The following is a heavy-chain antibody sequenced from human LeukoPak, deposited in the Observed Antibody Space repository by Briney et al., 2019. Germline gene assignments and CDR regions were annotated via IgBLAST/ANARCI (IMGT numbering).Heavy chain of an antibody. Sequence: PSETLSLTCSVSGGSITSSSYYWGWIRQPPGKGLEWIGSISYSGSTHYNPSLKSRVTVSVDTSKNQFSLKLRSVTAADTAVYYCARGRRDGYSYYYMDVWGQGTTVTISS. D-gene: IGHD5-24*01. J-gene: IGHJ6*03. CDR2: ISYSGST. CDR1: GGSITSSSYY. CDR3: ARGRRDGYSYYYMDV. V-gene: IGHV4-39*01.